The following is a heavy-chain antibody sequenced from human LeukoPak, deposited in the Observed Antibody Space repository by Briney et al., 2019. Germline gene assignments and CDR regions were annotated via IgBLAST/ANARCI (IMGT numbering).Heavy chain of an antibody. CDR3: ARDRAGSSGWYRAGVFDY. V-gene: IGHV3-21*01. J-gene: IGHJ4*02. Sequence: GGSLRLSCAASGFTFSSYWMSWVRQAPGKGLEWVSSISSSSSYIYYADSVKGRFTISRDNAKNSLYLQMNSLRAEDTAVYYCARDRAGSSGWYRAGVFDYWGQGTLVTVSS. CDR2: ISSSSSYI. D-gene: IGHD6-19*01. CDR1: GFTFSSYW.